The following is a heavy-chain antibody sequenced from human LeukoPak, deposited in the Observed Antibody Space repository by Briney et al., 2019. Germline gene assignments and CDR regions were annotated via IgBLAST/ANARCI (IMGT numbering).Heavy chain of an antibody. CDR3: ARSILGRDYFVY. Sequence: ASETLSLTCTVSGGSISSSSYYWGWIRQPPGKGLEWIGSIYYSGSTYYNPSLKSRVIISVDTSKNQFSLKLSSVTAADTAVYYCARSILGRDYFVYWGQGTLVTVSS. D-gene: IGHD3-3*01. CDR2: IYYSGST. CDR1: GGSISSSSYY. V-gene: IGHV4-39*01. J-gene: IGHJ4*02.